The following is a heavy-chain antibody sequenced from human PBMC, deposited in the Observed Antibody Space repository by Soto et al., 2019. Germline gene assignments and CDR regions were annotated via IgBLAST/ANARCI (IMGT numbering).Heavy chain of an antibody. D-gene: IGHD3-10*01. Sequence: EVQLLESGGGLVQPGGSLRLSCAASGFTFSSYAMSWVRQAPGKGLEWVSAISGSGGSTYYADSVKGRFTISRDNSKNTLYLQMNSLRAEDTAVYYCAKAGGQPWDYYGSGSYRPFDYWGQGTLVTVSS. CDR3: AKAGGQPWDYYGSGSYRPFDY. J-gene: IGHJ4*02. CDR2: ISGSGGST. CDR1: GFTFSSYA. V-gene: IGHV3-23*01.